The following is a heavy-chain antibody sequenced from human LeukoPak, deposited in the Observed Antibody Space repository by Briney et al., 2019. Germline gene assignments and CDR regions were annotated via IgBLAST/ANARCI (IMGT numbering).Heavy chain of an antibody. CDR2: INHSGST. V-gene: IGHV4-34*01. D-gene: IGHD1-26*01. CDR3: ARVENSGSSSGRAFDI. Sequence: SSETLSLTCAAYGGSFSGYYWSWIRQPPGKGLEWIGEINHSGSTNYNPSLKSRVTISVDTSKNQFSLKLSSVTAADTAVYYCARVENSGSSSGRAFDIWGQGTMVTVSS. J-gene: IGHJ3*02. CDR1: GGSFSGYY.